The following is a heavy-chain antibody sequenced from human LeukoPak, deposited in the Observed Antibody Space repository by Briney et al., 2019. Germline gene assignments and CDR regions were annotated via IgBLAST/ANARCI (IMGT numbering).Heavy chain of an antibody. J-gene: IGHJ4*02. CDR1: GFTFSNYG. D-gene: IGHD3-22*01. Sequence: PGGSLRLSCAASGFTFSNYGMHRVRQAPGKGLEWVSYISSSGTGVYYADSVKGRFTISRDNAKNSLYLQMNSLRAEDTAIYYCARASVTSGFFYTNWGQGTLVTVSS. CDR3: ARASVTSGFFYTN. CDR2: ISSSGTGV. V-gene: IGHV3-48*04.